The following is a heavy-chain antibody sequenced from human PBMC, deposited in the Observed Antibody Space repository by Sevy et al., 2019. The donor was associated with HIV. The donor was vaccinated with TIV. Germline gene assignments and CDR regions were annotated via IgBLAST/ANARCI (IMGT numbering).Heavy chain of an antibody. CDR2: IKGDGSDK. D-gene: IGHD3-16*01. CDR3: AHETFGRFES. Sequence: GGSLRLSCAASGFTFSANWMNWVRQAPGKGLGWVAKIKGDGSDKHYVDSVEGRFTISRDNARNLLYLQMNSLRVEDTAVYYCAHETFGRFESWGQGTLVTVSS. J-gene: IGHJ4*02. V-gene: IGHV3-7*01. CDR1: GFTFSANW.